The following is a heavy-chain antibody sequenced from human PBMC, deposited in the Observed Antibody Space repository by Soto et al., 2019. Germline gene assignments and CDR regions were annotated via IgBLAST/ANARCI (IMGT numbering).Heavy chain of an antibody. D-gene: IGHD2-21*01. V-gene: IGHV3-30*18. CDR3: AKESGGERYAAYFDL. J-gene: IGHJ4*02. Sequence: QVQLVESGGGVVQPGTSLRHACAASGFTLSNIGMQWVRQAPGKGLEWVAVISAGGNTKYYADSVKGRFTISRDNSKNTLFLQMNSLRTEDTAVYYCAKESGGERYAAYFDLWGQGTLVTVSA. CDR1: GFTLSNIG. CDR2: ISAGGNTK.